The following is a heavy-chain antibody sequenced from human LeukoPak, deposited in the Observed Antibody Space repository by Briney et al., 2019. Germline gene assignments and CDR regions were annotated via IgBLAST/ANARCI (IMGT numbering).Heavy chain of an antibody. CDR1: GGTFSSYA. V-gene: IGHV1-69*05. D-gene: IGHD5-18*01. Sequence: ASVKVSCKASGGTFSSYAISWVRQAPGQGLEWMGGIIPIFGTANYAQKFQGRVTIPTDESTSTAYMELSSLRSEDTAVYYCARSRLGALRGYSPFRYWGQGTLVTVSS. CDR3: ARSRLGALRGYSPFRY. CDR2: IIPIFGTA. J-gene: IGHJ4*02.